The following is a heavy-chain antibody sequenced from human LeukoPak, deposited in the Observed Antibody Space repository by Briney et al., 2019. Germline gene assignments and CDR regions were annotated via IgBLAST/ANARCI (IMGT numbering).Heavy chain of an antibody. CDR2: INHSGST. V-gene: IGHV4-34*01. CDR3: ARGSTPRYCSGGSCYSYHAFDI. CDR1: GGSFRGYY. Sequence: ETLSLTCAVYGGSFRGYYWSWIRQPPGKGLEWIGEINHSGSTNYNPSLKSRVTISVDTSKNQFSLKLSSVTAADTAVYYCARGSTPRYCSGGSCYSYHAFDIWGQGTMVTVSS. J-gene: IGHJ3*02. D-gene: IGHD2-15*01.